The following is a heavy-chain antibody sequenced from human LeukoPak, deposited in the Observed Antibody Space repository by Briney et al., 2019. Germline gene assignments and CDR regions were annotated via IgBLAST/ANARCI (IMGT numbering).Heavy chain of an antibody. V-gene: IGHV4-4*07. CDR1: GGSISSYY. Sequence: SETLSLTCTVSGGSISSYYWSWIRQPAGKGLEWIGRIYTSGSTNYNPSLKSRVTMSVDTSKNQFSLRLSSVTAADTAVYYCARDPYYDSSGSPHDAFDIWGQGTMVTVSS. D-gene: IGHD3-22*01. J-gene: IGHJ3*02. CDR2: IYTSGST. CDR3: ARDPYYDSSGSPHDAFDI.